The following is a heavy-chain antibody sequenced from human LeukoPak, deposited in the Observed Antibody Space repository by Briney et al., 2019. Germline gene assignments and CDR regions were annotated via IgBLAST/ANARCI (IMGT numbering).Heavy chain of an antibody. CDR3: ARGGYSGSYPDWFDP. V-gene: IGHV1-69*13. J-gene: IGHJ5*02. CDR2: IIPIFGTA. D-gene: IGHD1-26*01. CDR1: GGTFSSYA. Sequence: ASVKVSCKASGGTFSSYAISWVRQAPGQGLEWMGGIIPIFGTANYAQKFQGRVTITADESTSTAYMELGSLRSEDTAVYYCARGGYSGSYPDWFDPWGQGTLVTVSS.